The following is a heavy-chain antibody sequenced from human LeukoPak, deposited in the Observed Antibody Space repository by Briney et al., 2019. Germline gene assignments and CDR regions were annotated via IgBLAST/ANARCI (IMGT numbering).Heavy chain of an antibody. CDR1: GYSFTSYS. CDR3: ASTRSWHRYGYGY. V-gene: IGHV5-51*01. CDR2: IHPGDSNT. J-gene: IGHJ4*02. Sequence: GAPLKISCKASGYSFTSYSIGWVRQMPGKRLEWMGIIHPGDSNTSYSPSFEGQVTISADKSISIAYLQWSSLKASDTAMYYCASTRSWHRYGYGYWGQGTLVTVSS. D-gene: IGHD5-18*01.